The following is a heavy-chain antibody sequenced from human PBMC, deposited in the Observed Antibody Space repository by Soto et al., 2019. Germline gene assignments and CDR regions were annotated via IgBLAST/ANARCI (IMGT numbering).Heavy chain of an antibody. CDR3: AKEGQYSSSSGGPPYYYYGMDV. D-gene: IGHD6-6*01. V-gene: IGHV3-23*01. CDR2: ISGSGGST. J-gene: IGHJ6*02. Sequence: PGGSLRLSCAASGFTSSSYAMSWVRQAPGKGLEWVSAISGSGGSTYYADSVKGRFTISRDNSKNTLYLQMNSLRAEDTAVYYCAKEGQYSSSSGGPPYYYYGMDVWGQGTTVIVSS. CDR1: GFTSSSYA.